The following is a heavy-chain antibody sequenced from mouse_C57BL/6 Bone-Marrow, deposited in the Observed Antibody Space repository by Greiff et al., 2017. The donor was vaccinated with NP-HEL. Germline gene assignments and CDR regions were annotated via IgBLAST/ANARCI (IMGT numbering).Heavy chain of an antibody. CDR1: GYTFTSYW. Sequence: QVQLQQPGAELVKPGASVKLSCKASGYTFTSYWMHWVKQRPGQGLEWIGMIHPNSGSTNYNEKFKSKATLTVEKSSSTAYMQLSSLTSEDSAVYYCARRGGSGSSWFAYWGQGTLVTVSA. CDR2: IHPNSGST. J-gene: IGHJ3*01. CDR3: ARRGGSGSSWFAY. V-gene: IGHV1-64*01. D-gene: IGHD3-2*02.